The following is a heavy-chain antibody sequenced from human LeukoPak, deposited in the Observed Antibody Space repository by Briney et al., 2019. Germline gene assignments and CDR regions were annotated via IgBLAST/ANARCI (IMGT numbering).Heavy chain of an antibody. D-gene: IGHD1-26*01. CDR2: IYHSGSS. J-gene: IGHJ3*02. Sequence: PSETLSLSCTVSGYSISSGYYWGWIRQPPEKGLEWFGSIYHSGSSYYNPSLKSRVTMSVDTSKNQFSLKLSSVTAADTAVYYCARGPGGATGEAFDIWGQGTMVTVSS. V-gene: IGHV4-38-2*02. CDR3: ARGPGGATGEAFDI. CDR1: GYSISSGYY.